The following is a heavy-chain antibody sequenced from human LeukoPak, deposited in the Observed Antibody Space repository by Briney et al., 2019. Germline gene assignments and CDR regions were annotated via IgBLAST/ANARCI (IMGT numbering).Heavy chain of an antibody. J-gene: IGHJ5*02. Sequence: GGALILSCAAYGVTFSSYSMNWVRQAPGPGMEWVSCISSTISTIYYADSVQGPFTISRDNAKTSLYLQMNSLRAEDTAVYYCARGGPAATPTSNWFDPWGQGTLVTVSS. D-gene: IGHD2-15*01. CDR3: ARGGPAATPTSNWFDP. CDR1: GVTFSSYS. V-gene: IGHV3-48*01. CDR2: ISSTISTI.